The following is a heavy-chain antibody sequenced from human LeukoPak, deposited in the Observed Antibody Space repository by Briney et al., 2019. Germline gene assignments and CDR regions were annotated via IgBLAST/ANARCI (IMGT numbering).Heavy chain of an antibody. V-gene: IGHV4-39*07. CDR3: ARGLYGDRFDP. J-gene: IGHJ5*02. Sequence: PSETLSLTCSVSGDSISTSSYYWGWIRQPPGKGLEWIGTIYYSGSTYYNPSLTSRVTISVDTSKNQFSLKLSSVTAADTAVYYCARGLYGDRFDPWGQGTLVTVSS. CDR1: GDSISTSSYY. CDR2: IYYSGST. D-gene: IGHD4-17*01.